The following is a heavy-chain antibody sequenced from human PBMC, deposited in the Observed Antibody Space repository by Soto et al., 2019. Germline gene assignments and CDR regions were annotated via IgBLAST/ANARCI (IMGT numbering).Heavy chain of an antibody. CDR3: ARDVGYFDY. Sequence: QVQLVESGGGVVQPGRSRRLSCAASGFTFSSYAMHWVRQAPGKGLGWVAVISYDGSNKYYADSVKGRFTISRDNSKNTLYLQMNSLRAEDTAVYYCARDVGYFDYWGQGTLVTVSS. CDR1: GFTFSSYA. V-gene: IGHV3-30-3*01. CDR2: ISYDGSNK. D-gene: IGHD1-26*01. J-gene: IGHJ4*02.